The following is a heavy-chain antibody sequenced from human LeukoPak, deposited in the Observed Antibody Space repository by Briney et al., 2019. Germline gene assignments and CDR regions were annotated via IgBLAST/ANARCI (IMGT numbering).Heavy chain of an antibody. Sequence: GGSLRLSCAASGFTFDDYAMHWVRQAPGKGLEWVSGISWNSGSIGYADSVKGRLTISRDNAKNSLYLQMNSLRAEDTALYYCAKDSGDYLGNYYFDYWGQGTLVTVSS. CDR3: AKDSGDYLGNYYFDY. CDR1: GFTFDDYA. D-gene: IGHD4-17*01. J-gene: IGHJ4*02. V-gene: IGHV3-9*01. CDR2: ISWNSGSI.